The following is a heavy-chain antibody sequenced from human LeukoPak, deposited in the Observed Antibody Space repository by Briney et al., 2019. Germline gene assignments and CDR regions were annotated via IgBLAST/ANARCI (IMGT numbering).Heavy chain of an antibody. CDR3: AKDRSSSWSFDY. CDR2: MAYDGSNE. J-gene: IGHJ4*02. Sequence: WGSLRLSCAASGFTFSSYGMHWVRQAPGKGLEWVAVMAYDGSNEYYADSVKGRFTISRDNSKNTLYLQMNSLRTVDTAVYYCAKDRSSSWSFDYWGQGTLVTVSS. V-gene: IGHV3-30*18. D-gene: IGHD6-13*01. CDR1: GFTFSSYG.